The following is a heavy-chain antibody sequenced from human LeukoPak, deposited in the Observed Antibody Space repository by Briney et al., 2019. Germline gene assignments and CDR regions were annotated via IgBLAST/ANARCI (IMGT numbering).Heavy chain of an antibody. CDR3: AKADIVVVIAATCFDY. CDR1: GFTFSNYA. CDR2: ISGSGGST. Sequence: GGSLRLPCAASGFTFSNYAISWVRQAPGKGLEWVSGISGSGGSTYYADSVKGRFAISRDNSKNTLYLQMNSLRAEDTAIYYCAKADIVVVIAATCFDYWGQGTLVTVSS. J-gene: IGHJ4*02. D-gene: IGHD2-15*01. V-gene: IGHV3-23*01.